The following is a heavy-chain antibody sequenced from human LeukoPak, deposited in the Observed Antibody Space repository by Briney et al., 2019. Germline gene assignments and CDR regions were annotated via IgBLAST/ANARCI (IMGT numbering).Heavy chain of an antibody. CDR2: INTDGSST. V-gene: IGHV3-74*01. Sequence: GGSLRLSCAASGFTFSSYWMHWVRQAPGKGLVWVSRINTDGSSTSYADSVKGRFTISRDNAKNTLYLRMNSLRAEDTAVYYCARDQWGSETYLDYWGQGTLVTVSS. D-gene: IGHD3-16*01. CDR1: GFTFSSYW. J-gene: IGHJ4*02. CDR3: ARDQWGSETYLDY.